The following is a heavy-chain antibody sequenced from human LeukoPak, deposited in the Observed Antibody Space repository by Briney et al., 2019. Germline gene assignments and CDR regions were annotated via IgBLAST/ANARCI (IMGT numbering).Heavy chain of an antibody. V-gene: IGHV4-38-2*02. CDR1: GYSISSGYY. D-gene: IGHD3-22*01. CDR3: ASHRSSGDDY. CDR2: IYHSGST. J-gene: IGHJ4*02. Sequence: SETLSLTCTVSGYSISSGYYWGWIRQPPGKGLEWIGSIYHSGSTYYNPSLKSRVTISVDTSKNQFSLKLSSVTAADTAVYYCASHRSSGDDYWGQGTLVTVSS.